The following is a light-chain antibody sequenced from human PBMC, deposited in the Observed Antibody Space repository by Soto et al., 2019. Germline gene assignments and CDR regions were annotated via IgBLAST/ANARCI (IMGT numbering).Light chain of an antibody. Sequence: DIVMTQSPDSLAVSLGERATINCKSSQTVLYSSNNKNYLAWYQQKPGQPPKLLIYWASTRESGVPDRFSGSGSGTDFTLTISSLQAEDVALYYCQQYYSAPLTFGGGTTVEIK. CDR3: QQYYSAPLT. CDR2: WAS. CDR1: QTVLYSSNNKNY. J-gene: IGKJ4*01. V-gene: IGKV4-1*01.